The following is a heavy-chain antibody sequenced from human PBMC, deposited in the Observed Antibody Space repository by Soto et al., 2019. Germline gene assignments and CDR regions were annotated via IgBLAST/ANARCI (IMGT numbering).Heavy chain of an antibody. J-gene: IGHJ6*03. CDR1: GFTFSSYG. CDR2: ISYDGSNK. CDR3: AKVNFWGRGYYYMDV. V-gene: IGHV3-30*18. D-gene: IGHD7-27*01. Sequence: QVQLVESGGGVVQPGRSLRLSCAASGFTFSSYGMHWVRQAPGKGLEWVAVISYDGSNKYYADSVKGRFTISRDNSKKTLYLQMNSLRAEDTAVYYCAKVNFWGRGYYYMDVWGKGTTVTVSS.